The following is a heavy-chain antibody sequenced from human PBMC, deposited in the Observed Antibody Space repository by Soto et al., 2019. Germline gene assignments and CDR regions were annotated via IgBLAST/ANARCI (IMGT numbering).Heavy chain of an antibody. Sequence: QVQLQESGPGLVKPSETLSLNCTVAGGSISSVHYYWSWIRQHPGKGLEWIGYISYSGSTFYNPSLKSRLTGSVDTSKNRFSLKLTSVTAADTAAYYCARSAQWNAFDIWGQGTMVIVSS. J-gene: IGHJ3*02. CDR2: ISYSGST. V-gene: IGHV4-31*03. D-gene: IGHD2-8*01. CDR1: GGSISSVHYY. CDR3: ARSAQWNAFDI.